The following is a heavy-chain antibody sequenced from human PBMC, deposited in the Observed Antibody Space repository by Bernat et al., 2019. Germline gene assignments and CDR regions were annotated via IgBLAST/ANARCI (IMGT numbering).Heavy chain of an antibody. J-gene: IGHJ4*02. CDR2: IIPIFGTA. D-gene: IGHD3-10*01. Sequence: QVQLVQSGAEVKKPGSSVKVSCKASGGTFSSYAISWVRQAPGQGLEWMGGIIPIFGTANYAQKFQGRVTITADESTSTAYMELSSLRSEDTAVYYCARGHYYGSGSYHGILDYWGQGTLVTVSS. CDR1: GGTFSSYA. CDR3: ARGHYYGSGSYHGILDY. V-gene: IGHV1-69*01.